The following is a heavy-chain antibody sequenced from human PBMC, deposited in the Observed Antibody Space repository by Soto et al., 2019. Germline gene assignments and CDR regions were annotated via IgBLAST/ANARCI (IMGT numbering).Heavy chain of an antibody. Sequence: GGSLRLSCAASGFTFSSYGMHWVRQAPGKGLEWVAVIWYDGSNKYYADSVKGRFTISRDNSKNTLYLQMNSLRAEDTAVYYCAREEGLYSYEYYFDYWGQGTLVTVSS. J-gene: IGHJ4*02. V-gene: IGHV3-33*01. CDR3: AREEGLYSYEYYFDY. D-gene: IGHD5-18*01. CDR2: IWYDGSNK. CDR1: GFTFSSYG.